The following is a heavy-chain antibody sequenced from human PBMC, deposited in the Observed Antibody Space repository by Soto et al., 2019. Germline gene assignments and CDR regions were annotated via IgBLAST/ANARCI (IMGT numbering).Heavy chain of an antibody. J-gene: IGHJ5*02. V-gene: IGHV4-61*01. D-gene: IGHD3-3*01. CDR2: IYYSGST. CDR1: SFSISTSSYY. Sequence: SETLSHTCTFSSFSISTSSYYLSWIRQPPGKGLEWIGYIYYSGSTNYNPSLKSRVTISVDTSKNQFSLKLSSVTAADTAVYYCARAGSGYSDRHYYNWFDPWGQGTLVTVSS. CDR3: ARAGSGYSDRHYYNWFDP.